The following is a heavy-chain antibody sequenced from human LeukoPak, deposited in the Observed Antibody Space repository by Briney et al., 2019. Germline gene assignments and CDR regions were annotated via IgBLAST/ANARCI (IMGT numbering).Heavy chain of an antibody. V-gene: IGHV1-2*02. CDR3: AREIFGVVISSYYFDY. CDR2: INPNSGGT. CDR1: GYTFTSYY. D-gene: IGHD3-3*01. Sequence: ASVKVSCKASGYTFTSYYMHWVRQAPGQGLEWMGWINPNSGGTAYAQNFQGRVTMTRDTSISTAYMELSRLRSDDTAVYYCAREIFGVVISSYYFDYWGQGTLVTVSS. J-gene: IGHJ4*02.